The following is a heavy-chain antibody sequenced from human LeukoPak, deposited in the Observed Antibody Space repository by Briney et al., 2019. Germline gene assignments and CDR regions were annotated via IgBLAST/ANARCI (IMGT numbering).Heavy chain of an antibody. J-gene: IGHJ3*02. CDR1: GFTFSSYS. Sequence: GGSLRLSCAASGFTFSSYSMNWVRQAPGKGLEWVSSISSSSSYIYYADSVKGRFTISRDNAKNSLYLQMNSLRAEDTAVYYCAKDGGMTTVTIDGPWDAFDIWGQGTMVTVSS. D-gene: IGHD4-17*01. V-gene: IGHV3-21*04. CDR3: AKDGGMTTVTIDGPWDAFDI. CDR2: ISSSSSYI.